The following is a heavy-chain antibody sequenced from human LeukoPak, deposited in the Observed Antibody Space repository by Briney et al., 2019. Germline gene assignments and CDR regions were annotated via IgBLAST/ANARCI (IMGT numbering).Heavy chain of an antibody. CDR2: KHYSGRT. CDR1: GDSMSSHY. V-gene: IGHV4-59*11. Sequence: SETLSLTCTVSGDSMSSHYWSWIRQSPGKGLEWIGYKHYSGRTYYNPSLQGRVTTSVDTSKNHFSLRLTSVTAADTAVYYCARLLDNDYSGDPDTFDVWGQGAMVTVSS. J-gene: IGHJ3*01. D-gene: IGHD2-21*02. CDR3: ARLLDNDYSGDPDTFDV.